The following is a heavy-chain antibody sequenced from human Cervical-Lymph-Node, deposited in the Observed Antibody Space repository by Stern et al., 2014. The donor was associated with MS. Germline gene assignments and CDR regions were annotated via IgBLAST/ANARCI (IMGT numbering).Heavy chain of an antibody. V-gene: IGHV1-69*01. J-gene: IGHJ4*02. CDR2: FIPMFGTP. CDR3: ATSEHWGRHDF. CDR1: GGTLSSYT. D-gene: IGHD3-16*01. Sequence: VQLLESGPEVRKPGSSVKVSCQASGGTLSSYTFSWIRQAPGQGLEWMGGFIPMFGTPDYAQKFKGRVTITADSSSNTGYMEVASLRSEDTAIYYCATSEHWGRHDFWGQGTLVTLSS.